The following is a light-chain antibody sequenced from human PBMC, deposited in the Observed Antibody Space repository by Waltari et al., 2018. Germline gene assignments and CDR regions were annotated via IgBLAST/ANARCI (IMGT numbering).Light chain of an antibody. CDR3: QAWDSGGV. CDR1: KLGDQY. V-gene: IGLV3-1*01. Sequence: SYELTQPPSVSVSPGQTASITCSGDKLGDQYACWYQQKPGQSPVLVIYQDSKRPSGIPERFSGSNSGNTATLTISGTQAMDEADYYCQAWDSGGVFGGGTKLTVL. CDR2: QDS. J-gene: IGLJ2*01.